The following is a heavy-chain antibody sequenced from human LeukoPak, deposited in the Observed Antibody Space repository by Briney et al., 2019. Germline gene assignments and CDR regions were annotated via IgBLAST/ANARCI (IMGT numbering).Heavy chain of an antibody. CDR1: GYTFTSYD. Sequence: ASVKVSCKASGYTFTSYDINWVRQATGQGLEWMGRMNPNSGNTGYAQKFQGRVTITRNTSISIAYMELSSLRSEDTAVYYCARVTHWNYGFDYWGQGTLVTVSS. V-gene: IGHV1-8*03. CDR3: ARVTHWNYGFDY. J-gene: IGHJ4*02. D-gene: IGHD1-7*01. CDR2: MNPNSGNT.